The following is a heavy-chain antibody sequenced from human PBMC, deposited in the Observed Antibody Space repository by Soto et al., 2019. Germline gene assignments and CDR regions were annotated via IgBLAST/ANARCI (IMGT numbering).Heavy chain of an antibody. CDR1: GGSFSGYY. Sequence: PSETLSLTCAVYGGSFSGYYWSWIRQPPGKGLEWIGDINHSGSTNYNPSLKSRVTISVDTSKNQFSLKLSSVTAADTAVYYCVRGPNSSSGYPRPTPGILFDYWGQGTLVT. V-gene: IGHV4-34*01. CDR3: VRGPNSSSGYPRPTPGILFDY. CDR2: INHSGST. D-gene: IGHD6-13*01. J-gene: IGHJ4*02.